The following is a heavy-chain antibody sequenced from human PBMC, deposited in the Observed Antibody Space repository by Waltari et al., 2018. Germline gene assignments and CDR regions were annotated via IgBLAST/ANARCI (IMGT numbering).Heavy chain of an antibody. Sequence: QVQLVQSGAEVKKPGSSVKVSCKASGGTFSSYAISWVRQAPGQGLEWMGRVSPILGIANVAPTFQGRVTITADKSTSTASMELSSLRSEDTAVYYCARGGAYSSSWYVEYWGQGTLVTVSS. D-gene: IGHD6-13*01. CDR1: GGTFSSYA. CDR2: VSPILGIA. V-gene: IGHV1-69*04. CDR3: ARGGAYSSSWYVEY. J-gene: IGHJ4*02.